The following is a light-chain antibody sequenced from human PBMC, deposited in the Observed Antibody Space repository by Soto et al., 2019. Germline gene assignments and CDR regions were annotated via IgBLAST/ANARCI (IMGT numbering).Light chain of an antibody. V-gene: IGKV2-28*01. CDR1: QSLLHSSGYNY. CDR3: MQALQSTRT. J-gene: IGKJ1*01. Sequence: DIVMTQSPLSLPVTTGEPASIAXRTSQSLLHSSGYNYLDWXLQKPGXSPQXXXDLXSNRSSGGPDRLSGSGSGTDLTLNISRVEAEDVGVYYCMQALQSTRTFGQGTKVDIK. CDR2: LXS.